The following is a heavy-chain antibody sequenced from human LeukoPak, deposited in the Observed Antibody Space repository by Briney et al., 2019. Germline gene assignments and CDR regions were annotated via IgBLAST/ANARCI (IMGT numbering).Heavy chain of an antibody. J-gene: IGHJ3*02. CDR1: GGSISSSSYY. CDR2: IYYSGST. D-gene: IGHD2-21*02. CDR3: ASIVATIREGFVVVTAIDAFDI. Sequence: SETLSLTCTVSGGSISSSSYYWGWIRQPPGKGLEWIGSIYYSGSTYYNPSLKSRVTISVDTSKNQFFLKLSSVTAADTAVYYCASIVATIREGFVVVTAIDAFDIWGQGTMVTVSS. V-gene: IGHV4-39*07.